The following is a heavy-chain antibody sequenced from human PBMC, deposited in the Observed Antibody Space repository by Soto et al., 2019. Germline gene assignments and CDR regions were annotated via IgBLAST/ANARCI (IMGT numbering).Heavy chain of an antibody. Sequence: GGSLRLSWIWSGFRFSEQAMTWVRQAPGKGLEWVGFIRNTPYGGTTDYAASVRGRFTISRDDSERIAYLQMNSLKTEDSGVYYCSRGSFGYYGPWGPGTMVTVSS. D-gene: IGHD2-2*03. CDR1: GFRFSEQA. V-gene: IGHV3-49*04. J-gene: IGHJ5*02. CDR2: IRNTPYGGTT. CDR3: SRGSFGYYGP.